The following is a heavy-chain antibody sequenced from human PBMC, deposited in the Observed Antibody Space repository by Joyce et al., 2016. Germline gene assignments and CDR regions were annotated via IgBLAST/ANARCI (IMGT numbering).Heavy chain of an antibody. CDR3: ARGWGTRALDL. D-gene: IGHD3-16*01. V-gene: IGHV1-3*01. J-gene: IGHJ5*02. CDR2: GEARNGRT. Sequence: WGEARNGRTQYSKTFQGRVSITRDRSATTTFIELNRLTFDDTAIFYCARGWGTRALDLWGQGTLVTVSS.